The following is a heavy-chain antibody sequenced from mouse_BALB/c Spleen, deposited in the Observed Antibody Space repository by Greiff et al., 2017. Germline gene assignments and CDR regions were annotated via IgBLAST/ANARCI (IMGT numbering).Heavy chain of an antibody. J-gene: IGHJ4*01. CDR2: ISSGSSTI. V-gene: IGHV5-17*02. Sequence: EVQLVESGGGLVQPGGSRKLSCAASGFTFSSFGMHWVRQAPEKGLEWVAYISSGSSTIYYADTVKGRFTISRDNPKNTLFLQMTSLRSEDTAMYYCARSYYRYGSAMDYWGQGTSVTVSS. CDR1: GFTFSSFG. CDR3: ARSYYRYGSAMDY. D-gene: IGHD2-14*01.